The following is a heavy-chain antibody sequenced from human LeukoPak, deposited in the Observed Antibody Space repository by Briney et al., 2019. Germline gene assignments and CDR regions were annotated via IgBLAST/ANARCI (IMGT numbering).Heavy chain of an antibody. J-gene: IGHJ3*02. CDR3: ARIQLPGAFDI. CDR2: IRAYSGNT. D-gene: IGHD1-1*01. CDR1: GYSFTSYG. Sequence: GASVKVSCKASGYSFTSYGISWVRQAPGPRLEWMGWIRAYSGNTNYAPKLQGRVTMTTDTSTSTDYMELRSLRSDDTAVYYCARIQLPGAFDIWGQGTMVTVSS. V-gene: IGHV1-18*01.